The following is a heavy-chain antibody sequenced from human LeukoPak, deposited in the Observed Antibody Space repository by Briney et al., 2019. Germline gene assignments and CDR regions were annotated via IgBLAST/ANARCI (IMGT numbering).Heavy chain of an antibody. J-gene: IGHJ6*02. Sequence: GGSLRLSCAASGFTVSSNYMSWVRQAPGKGLEWVSVIYSGGSTYYADTVRGRFTISRDNSKNTLYLQMNSLRAEDTAVYYCARDKGYYGMDVWGRGTTVTVSS. CDR3: ARDKGYYGMDV. CDR2: IYSGGST. V-gene: IGHV3-66*02. CDR1: GFTVSSNY.